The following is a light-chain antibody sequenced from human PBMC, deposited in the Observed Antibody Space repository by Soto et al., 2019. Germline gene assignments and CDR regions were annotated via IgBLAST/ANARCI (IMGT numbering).Light chain of an antibody. CDR1: SSDVGGYNY. V-gene: IGLV2-14*01. Sequence: QSALTLPASVSGSPGQSITISCTGTSSDVGGYNYVSWYQQHPGKAPKLMIYDVSNRPSGVSNRFSGSKSGNTASLTISGLQAEDEADHYCSSYSSSSTLVFGGGTKLTVL. J-gene: IGLJ2*01. CDR2: DVS. CDR3: SSYSSSSTLV.